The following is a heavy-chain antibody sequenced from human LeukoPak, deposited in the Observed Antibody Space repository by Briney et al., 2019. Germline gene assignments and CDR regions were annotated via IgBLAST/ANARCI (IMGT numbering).Heavy chain of an antibody. CDR2: IYDSGRT. J-gene: IGHJ4*02. CDR3: ARDRLGGYSYVY. CDR1: GGSVSSGSYF. V-gene: IGHV4-61*01. Sequence: SETLSLTCTVAGGSVSSGSYFWTWIRQSPGKRLEYVGYIYDSGRTNYNPSLKSRVTISKDTSKNQFSLKLSSVTAADTAVYYCARDRLGGYSYVYWGQGSLVTVSS. D-gene: IGHD5-12*01.